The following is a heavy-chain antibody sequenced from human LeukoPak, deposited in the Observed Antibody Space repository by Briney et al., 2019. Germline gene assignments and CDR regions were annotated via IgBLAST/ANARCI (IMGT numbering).Heavy chain of an antibody. CDR3: ARRDSTGYYYH. CDR2: NSYSGNT. Sequence: SETLSLTCTVFGGSISSYYWTWIRQPPGKGLEWIGYNSYSGNTNYNPSLQSRVSISVDMSKNQFSLKVSSVTAADTAVYYCARRDSTGYYYHWGQGTLVTVSS. J-gene: IGHJ5*02. CDR1: GGSISSYY. D-gene: IGHD3-22*01. V-gene: IGHV4-59*01.